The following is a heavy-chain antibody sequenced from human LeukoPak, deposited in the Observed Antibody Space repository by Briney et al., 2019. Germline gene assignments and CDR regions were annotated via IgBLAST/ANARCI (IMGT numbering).Heavy chain of an antibody. Sequence: GGSLRLSCAASGFTFSSYAMSWVRQAPGKGLEWVSGISGSGGSAYYADSAKGRFTISRDNSKNTLNLQMNSLRAEDTAVYYCAKGPDTAMDPAYFDYWGQGTLVTVSS. D-gene: IGHD5-18*01. V-gene: IGHV3-23*01. CDR1: GFTFSSYA. J-gene: IGHJ4*02. CDR3: AKGPDTAMDPAYFDY. CDR2: ISGSGGSA.